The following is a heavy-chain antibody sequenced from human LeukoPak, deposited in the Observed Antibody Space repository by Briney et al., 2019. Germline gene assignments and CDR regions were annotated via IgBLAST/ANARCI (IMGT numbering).Heavy chain of an antibody. CDR1: GGSFSGYY. Sequence: PSETLSLTCAVYGGSFSGYYWSWIRQPPGKGLEWIGEINHSGSTNYNPSLKSRVTMSVDTSKNQFSLKLSSVTAADTAVYYCARNSPDYCSSTSCYTGFDYWGQGTLVTVSS. V-gene: IGHV4-34*01. D-gene: IGHD2-2*02. J-gene: IGHJ4*02. CDR3: ARNSPDYCSSTSCYTGFDY. CDR2: INHSGST.